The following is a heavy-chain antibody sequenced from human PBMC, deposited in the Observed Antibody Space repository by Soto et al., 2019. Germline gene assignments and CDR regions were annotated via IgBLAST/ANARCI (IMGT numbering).Heavy chain of an antibody. CDR1: GYTLTELS. CDR2: FDPEDGET. D-gene: IGHD3-22*01. V-gene: IGHV1-24*01. CDR3: ATTGPRYYYDSSGCDAFDI. Sequence: ASVKVSCKVSGYTLTELSMHWVRQAPGKGLEWMGGFDPEDGETIYAQKFQGRVTMTEDTSTDTAYMELSSLRSEDTAVYYCATTGPRYYYDSSGCDAFDIWGQGTMVTVS. J-gene: IGHJ3*02.